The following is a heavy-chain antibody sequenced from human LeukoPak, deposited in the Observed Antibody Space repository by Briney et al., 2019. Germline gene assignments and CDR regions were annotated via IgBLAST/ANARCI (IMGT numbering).Heavy chain of an antibody. CDR1: GYTFINYD. Sequence: ASVKVSCKASGYTFINYDISWVRQAPGQGLEWMGWISAYNGNTNYAQKFQGRVTMTTDTSTSTAHMELRSLRSDDTAVYYRARCLDFYGSGSYVPGDWGQGTLVTVSS. CDR3: ARCLDFYGSGSYVPGD. CDR2: ISAYNGNT. V-gene: IGHV1-18*01. J-gene: IGHJ4*02. D-gene: IGHD3-10*01.